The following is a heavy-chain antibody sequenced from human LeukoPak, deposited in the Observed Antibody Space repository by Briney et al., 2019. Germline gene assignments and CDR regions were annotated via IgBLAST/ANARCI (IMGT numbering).Heavy chain of an antibody. CDR1: GGSISSGDYY. J-gene: IGHJ3*02. V-gene: IGHV4-30-4*01. Sequence: SETLSLTCTVPGGSISSGDYYWSWIRQPPGKGLEWIGYIYYSGSSYYNPSLKSRVTISVDTSKNQFSLKLSSVTAADTAVYYCARGHLPYDFWSGYPDAFDIWGQGTMVTVSS. D-gene: IGHD3-3*01. CDR3: ARGHLPYDFWSGYPDAFDI. CDR2: IYYSGSS.